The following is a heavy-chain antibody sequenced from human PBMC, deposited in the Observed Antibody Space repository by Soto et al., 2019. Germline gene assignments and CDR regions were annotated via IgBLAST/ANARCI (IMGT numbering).Heavy chain of an antibody. V-gene: IGHV3-23*01. CDR2: ISGSGGST. CDR1: GFTFSTYP. CDR3: AKDWTSI. Sequence: EVQLLESGGGLVQPGGSLRISCAASGFTFSTYPMTWVRQAPGKGLEWVSTISGSGGSTYYIDSVKGRFTISRDNSKNTLYLQMNSLRAEETAVYYCAKDWTSIWGQGTMVTVSS. J-gene: IGHJ3*02. D-gene: IGHD3-3*01.